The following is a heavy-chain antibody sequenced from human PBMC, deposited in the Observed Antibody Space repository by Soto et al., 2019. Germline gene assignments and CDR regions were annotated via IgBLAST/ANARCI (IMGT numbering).Heavy chain of an antibody. CDR3: ARESLSLRSDYYYYYYGMDV. CDR2: IIPIFGTA. Sequence: QVQLVQSGAEVKKPGSSVKVSCKASGGTFSSYAISWVRQAPGQGLEWMGGIIPIFGTANYAQKFQGRVTITADESTSTAYMELSSVRSEDTAVYYCARESLSLRSDYYYYYYGMDVWGQGTTVTVSS. CDR1: GGTFSSYA. J-gene: IGHJ6*02. V-gene: IGHV1-69*12. D-gene: IGHD5-12*01.